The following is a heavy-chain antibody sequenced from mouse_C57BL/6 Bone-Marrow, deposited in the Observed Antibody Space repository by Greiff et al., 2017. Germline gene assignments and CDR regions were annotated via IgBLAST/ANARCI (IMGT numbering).Heavy chain of an antibody. CDR2: INYDGSST. V-gene: IGHV5-16*01. D-gene: IGHD1-1*01. CDR1: GFTFSDYY. Sequence: EVQLVESEGGLVQPGSSMTLSCTASGFTFSDYYMAWVRQVPEKGLEWVANINYDGSSTYYLDSLKSRFIISRDNDKNILYLQMSSLKSEDTATYYCASYGSSYAMDYWGQGTSVTVSS. CDR3: ASYGSSYAMDY. J-gene: IGHJ4*01.